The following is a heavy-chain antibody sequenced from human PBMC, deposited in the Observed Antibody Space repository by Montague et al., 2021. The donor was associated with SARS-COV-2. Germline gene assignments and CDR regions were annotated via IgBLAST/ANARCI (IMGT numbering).Heavy chain of an antibody. CDR1: GGSITNNIDY. J-gene: IGHJ3*01. D-gene: IGHD3-22*01. CDR3: ARLKRYFDSSGSPSAFDF. Sequence: SETLSLTCTVSGGSITNNIDYWAWIRQPPGKGLEWIGSIYYTGNTYYNPSLQSRVTISVVTSQNHFTLKLGSVTAAETAVYYCARLKRYFDSSGSPSAFDFWGQGTKVTVSS. CDR2: IYYTGNT. V-gene: IGHV4-39*02.